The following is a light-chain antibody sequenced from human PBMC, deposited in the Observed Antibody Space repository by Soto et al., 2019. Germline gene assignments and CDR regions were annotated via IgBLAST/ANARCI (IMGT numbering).Light chain of an antibody. V-gene: IGLV2-23*03. Sequence: SALTQPASVSGSPGQSITISCTGASSDVGTYNLVSWYQHHPGKAPKLMIYEGNKRPSGISNRFSGSKSGDTASLTISGLQAEDEADYYCCPYVGSGIFYVFGTGTKLTVL. CDR3: CPYVGSGIFYV. J-gene: IGLJ1*01. CDR2: EGN. CDR1: SSDVGTYNL.